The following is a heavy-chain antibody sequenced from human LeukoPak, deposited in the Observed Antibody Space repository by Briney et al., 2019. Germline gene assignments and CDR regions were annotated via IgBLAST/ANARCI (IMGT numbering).Heavy chain of an antibody. J-gene: IGHJ4*02. Sequence: GASVKVSCKASGGTFSSYAISWVRQAPGQGLEWMGGIIPIFGTANYAQKFQGRVTITADESTSTAYMELSSLRSEDTAVYYCARHAPPDNYFVCWGQGTLVTVSS. D-gene: IGHD3-9*01. CDR1: GGTFSSYA. CDR2: IIPIFGTA. V-gene: IGHV1-69*13. CDR3: ARHAPPDNYFVC.